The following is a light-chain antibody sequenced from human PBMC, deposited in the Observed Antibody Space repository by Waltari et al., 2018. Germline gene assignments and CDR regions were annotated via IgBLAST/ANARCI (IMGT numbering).Light chain of an antibody. CDR3: AAWDESLKGWV. J-gene: IGLJ3*02. Sequence: QSVLIQPPSASGTPGQRVTISCFGSSPNIGSNHVDWYQAVPGTAPKLLIHGNEQRPSGVPDRFSGSKSGASGSLAISGLQPEDATDYYCAAWDESLKGWVFGGGTRLTVL. CDR2: GNE. CDR1: SPNIGSNH. V-gene: IGLV1-44*01.